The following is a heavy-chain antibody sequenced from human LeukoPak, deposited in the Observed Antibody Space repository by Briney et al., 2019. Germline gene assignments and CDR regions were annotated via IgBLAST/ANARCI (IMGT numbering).Heavy chain of an antibody. CDR3: AKDIYGSGSYYSGYDY. CDR1: GFTFDDYA. Sequence: GRSLRLSCAASGFTFDDYAMHWVRQAPGKGLEWVSGISWNSGSIGYADSVKGRFTISRDNAKNSLYLQMNSLRAEGTALYYCAKDIYGSGSYYSGYDYWGQGTLVTVSS. D-gene: IGHD3-10*01. CDR2: ISWNSGSI. V-gene: IGHV3-9*01. J-gene: IGHJ4*02.